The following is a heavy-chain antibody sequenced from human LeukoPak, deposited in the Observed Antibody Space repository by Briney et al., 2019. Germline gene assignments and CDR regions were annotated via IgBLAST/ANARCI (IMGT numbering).Heavy chain of an antibody. Sequence: GGSLRLSCAASGSTFSSYAMSWVRQAPGKGLEWVSSISSSSSYIYYADSVKGRFTISRDNAKNSLYLQMNSLRAEDTAVYYCARDMFSGIAARGTFDYWGQGTLVTVSS. J-gene: IGHJ4*02. CDR1: GSTFSSYA. V-gene: IGHV3-21*01. CDR3: ARDMFSGIAARGTFDY. CDR2: ISSSSSYI. D-gene: IGHD6-6*01.